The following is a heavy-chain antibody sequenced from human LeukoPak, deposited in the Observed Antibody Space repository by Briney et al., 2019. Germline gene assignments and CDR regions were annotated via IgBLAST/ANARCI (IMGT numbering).Heavy chain of an antibody. CDR3: ARGGGTFDS. J-gene: IGHJ5*01. CDR1: GFTFTNYW. V-gene: IGHV3-7*01. CDR2: IKEDGSEK. D-gene: IGHD3-16*01. Sequence: GGSLRLSCAASGFTFTNYWMTWVRQAPGKGLEWVANIKEDGSEKNYVDSVKGRFTISRDNTQNSLRLQLNTLRAEDTAVYYCARGGGTFDSWGQGTLVTVSS.